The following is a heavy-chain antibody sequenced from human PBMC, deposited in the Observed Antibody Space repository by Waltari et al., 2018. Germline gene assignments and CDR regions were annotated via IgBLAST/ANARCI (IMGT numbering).Heavy chain of an antibody. V-gene: IGHV3-33*01. CDR2: IWDDGSKT. CDR3: ARGYDFWSGYFNYFDH. J-gene: IGHJ4*02. D-gene: IGHD3-3*01. CDR1: GFTFSSFG. Sequence: QVQLVESGGGVVQPGKSLKLSCAASGFTFSSFGIHWVRQTPGKGLEWVALIWDDGSKTFYSDAVKGRFTISRDNSQNTLYLQLNRLRDEDTGIYYCARGYDFWSGYFNYFDHWGPGTRVTVSS.